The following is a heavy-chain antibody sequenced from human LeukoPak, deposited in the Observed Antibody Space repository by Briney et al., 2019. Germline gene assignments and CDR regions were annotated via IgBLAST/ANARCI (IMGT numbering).Heavy chain of an antibody. CDR3: AKGVAAAGAQH. J-gene: IGHJ1*01. CDR2: ISGSGAST. CDR1: GFTFSSYA. D-gene: IGHD6-13*01. Sequence: GGSLRLSCAASGFTFSSYAMSWVRQAPGKGLEWVSAISGSGASTYYADSVKGRFTISRDNSKNTLYLQMNSLRAEDTAVYYCAKGVAAAGAQHWGQGTLVTVSS. V-gene: IGHV3-23*01.